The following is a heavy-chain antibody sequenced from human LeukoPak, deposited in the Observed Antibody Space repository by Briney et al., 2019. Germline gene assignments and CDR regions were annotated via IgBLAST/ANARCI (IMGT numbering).Heavy chain of an antibody. CDR1: GFTFSSYA. V-gene: IGHV3-30*04. CDR2: ISYDGSNK. CDR3: AKHFPGIAAAGGDY. Sequence: GGSLRLSCAASGFTFSSYAMHWVRQAPGKGLEWVAVISYDGSNKYYADSVKGRFTISRDNSKNTLYLQMNSLRAEDTAVYYCAKHFPGIAAAGGDYWGQGTLVTVSS. D-gene: IGHD6-13*01. J-gene: IGHJ4*02.